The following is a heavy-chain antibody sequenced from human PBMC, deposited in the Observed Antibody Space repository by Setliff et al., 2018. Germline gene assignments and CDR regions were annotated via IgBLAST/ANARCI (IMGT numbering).Heavy chain of an antibody. CDR1: GYRLIEVS. V-gene: IGHV1-24*01. Sequence: VASVKVSCKVSGYRLIEVSMHWVRQAPGKGLEWMGGFDPEDGETIYAQKFQGRVTMTEDTSTDTAYMELSSLRSEDTAVYYCATETGGSGYYYWGQGTLVTVSS. D-gene: IGHD3-22*01. CDR3: ATETGGSGYYY. CDR2: FDPEDGET. J-gene: IGHJ4*02.